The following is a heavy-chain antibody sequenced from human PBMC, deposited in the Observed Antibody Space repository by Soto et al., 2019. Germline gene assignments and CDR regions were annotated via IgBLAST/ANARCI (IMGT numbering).Heavy chain of an antibody. J-gene: IGHJ4*02. Sequence: GGSLRLSCAASGFTFDDYAMHWVRQAPGKGLEWVSGISWNSGSICYADSVKGRFTISRDNAKNSLYLQMNSLRAEDTALYYCAKDMGWGEMATTNFDYWGQGTLVTVSS. V-gene: IGHV3-9*01. CDR1: GFTFDDYA. CDR3: AKDMGWGEMATTNFDY. CDR2: ISWNSGSI. D-gene: IGHD1-1*01.